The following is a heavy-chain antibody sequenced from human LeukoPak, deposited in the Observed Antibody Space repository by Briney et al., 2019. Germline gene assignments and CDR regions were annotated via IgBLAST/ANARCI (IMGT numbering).Heavy chain of an antibody. J-gene: IGHJ4*02. CDR1: GFTFSSYE. D-gene: IGHD3-10*01. CDR2: IGSSGNYM. CDR3: ARGVPSYFHGSGELDYFDS. Sequence: QPGGSLRLSCAASGFTFSSYEMNWVRQAPGKGLEWVSSIGSSGNYMFYADSVKGRFTISRDNAKNSLYLQMNSLRPDDTAVYYCARGVPSYFHGSGELDYFDSWGQGTLVTVSS. V-gene: IGHV3-48*03.